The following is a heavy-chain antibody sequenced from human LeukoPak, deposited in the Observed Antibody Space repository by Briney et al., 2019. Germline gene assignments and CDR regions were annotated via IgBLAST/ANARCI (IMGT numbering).Heavy chain of an antibody. CDR1: GGSICSITW. Sequence: SETLSLTCAVSGGSICSITWWSWVRLPPGKGLEWIGEIFHSGSTNFNPSLKSRLTMSVDESKHEFSLKLTSVTAADTAVYYCASGALVSRDLDHWGQGTLVTVSS. CDR2: IFHSGST. J-gene: IGHJ4*02. CDR3: ASGALVSRDLDH. V-gene: IGHV4-4*02. D-gene: IGHD2-2*01.